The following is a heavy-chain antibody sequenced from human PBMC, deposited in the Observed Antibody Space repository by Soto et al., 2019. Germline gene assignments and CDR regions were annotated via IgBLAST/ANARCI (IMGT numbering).Heavy chain of an antibody. J-gene: IGHJ6*02. D-gene: IGHD2-2*01. V-gene: IGHV4-39*01. CDR2: MYYSGST. CDR1: GGSISSGYYY. Sequence: SETLSLTCAVSGGSISSGYYYWSWIRQPPGKGLEWIGNMYYSGSTYYNPSLKSRVTMSVDTSKNQFSLKLSSVTAADTSVYYCARIVVIPAAPDYYNYYGVDVWGQGTTVTVSS. CDR3: ARIVVIPAAPDYYNYYGVDV.